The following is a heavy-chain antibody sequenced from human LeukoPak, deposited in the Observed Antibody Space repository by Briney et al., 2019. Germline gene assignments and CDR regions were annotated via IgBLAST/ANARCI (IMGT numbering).Heavy chain of an antibody. D-gene: IGHD2-2*01. Sequence: ASVKVSCKASGYTFTSYYVHWVRQAPGQGLEWMGIINPSGGSTSYAQKFQGRVTMTRDTSTSTVYMELSSLRSEDTAVYYCAKTSSTSPFWFDPWGQGTLVTVSS. CDR2: INPSGGST. CDR1: GYTFTSYY. J-gene: IGHJ5*02. V-gene: IGHV1-46*01. CDR3: AKTSSTSPFWFDP.